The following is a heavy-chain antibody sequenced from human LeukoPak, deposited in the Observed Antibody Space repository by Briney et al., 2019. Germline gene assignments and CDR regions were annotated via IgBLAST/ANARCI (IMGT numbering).Heavy chain of an antibody. Sequence: SETLSLTCSVSGGSISTYYWSWIRQPPGKGLEWIGYIYYSGSTNYNPSLKSRVTISVDTSKNQFSLKLSSVTAADTAVYYCARDDYYGSGSYFRFDYWGQGTLVTVSS. D-gene: IGHD3-10*01. CDR1: GGSISTYY. CDR3: ARDDYYGSGSYFRFDY. V-gene: IGHV4-59*12. J-gene: IGHJ4*02. CDR2: IYYSGST.